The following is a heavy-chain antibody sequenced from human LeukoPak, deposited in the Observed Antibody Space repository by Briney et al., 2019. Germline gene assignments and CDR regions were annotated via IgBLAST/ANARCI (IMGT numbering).Heavy chain of an antibody. CDR1: GFTLSSYA. CDR2: ISDSGNT. V-gene: IGHV3-23*01. CDR3: AKHSHDGSAPYYEVQLDY. J-gene: IGHJ4*02. D-gene: IGHD3-22*01. Sequence: GGSLRLSCAASGFTLSSYAMSWVRQAPGKGLEWVSAISDSGNTYHADSVKGRFTISRDSSKNTVYVQMNSLRAEDTAIYYCAKHSHDGSAPYYEVQLDYWGQGTLVTVSS.